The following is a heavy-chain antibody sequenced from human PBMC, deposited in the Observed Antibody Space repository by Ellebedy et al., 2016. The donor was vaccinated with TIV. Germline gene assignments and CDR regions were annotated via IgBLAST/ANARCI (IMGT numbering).Heavy chain of an antibody. V-gene: IGHV4-34*01. CDR3: ARRVGWTDAFDI. J-gene: IGHJ3*02. Sequence: SETLSLTCAVYGGSFSGSYWSWIRQPPGKGLEWIGEINHSGRTTYNPSLKSRVTISIDTSKIQFSRNLSSVTAADTSVYYCARRVGWTDAFDIWGQGTMVTVSS. CDR2: INHSGRT. CDR1: GGSFSGSY. D-gene: IGHD1-26*01.